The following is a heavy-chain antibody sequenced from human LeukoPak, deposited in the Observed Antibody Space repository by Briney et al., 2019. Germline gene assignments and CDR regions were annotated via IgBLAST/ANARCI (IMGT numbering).Heavy chain of an antibody. Sequence: ASVKVSCKASGYTFTGYYMHWVRQAPGQGLEWMGWINPNSGGTNYAQKFQGRVTMTRDTSISTAYMELSRLRSEDTAVYYCARGRQWLGSDTYYYYYMDVWGKGTTVTVSS. D-gene: IGHD6-19*01. CDR2: INPNSGGT. V-gene: IGHV1-2*02. CDR1: GYTFTGYY. CDR3: ARGRQWLGSDTYYYYYMDV. J-gene: IGHJ6*03.